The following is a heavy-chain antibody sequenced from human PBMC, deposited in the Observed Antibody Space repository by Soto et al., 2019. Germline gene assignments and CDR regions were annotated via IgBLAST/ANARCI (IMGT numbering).Heavy chain of an antibody. CDR3: AREVAQAEYDYIWWSYRRDYYYYMDF. D-gene: IGHD3-16*02. J-gene: IGHJ6*03. V-gene: IGHV6-1*01. Sequence: SQTLSLTCAISGDSVSSNSAAWNWIRQSPSRGLEWLGRTYYRSKWYNDYAVSVKSRIAINPDTSKNQFSLQLNSVTPEDTAVYYCAREVAQAEYDYIWWSYRRDYYYYMDFWGKGTTVTVSS. CDR1: GDSVSSNSAA. CDR2: TYYRSKWYN.